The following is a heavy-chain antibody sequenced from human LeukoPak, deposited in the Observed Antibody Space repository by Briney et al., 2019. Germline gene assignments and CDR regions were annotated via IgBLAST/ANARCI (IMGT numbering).Heavy chain of an antibody. J-gene: IGHJ4*02. CDR1: GYTFTSYG. Sequence: ASVKVSCKASGYTFTSYGISWVRQAPGQGLEWMGWISAYNGNTNYAQKLQGRVTMTTDTSTSTAYMELRSLRSDDTAVYYCARDRPNCSSTSCLRGYDYWGQGTLVTVSS. D-gene: IGHD2-2*01. CDR2: ISAYNGNT. CDR3: ARDRPNCSSTSCLRGYDY. V-gene: IGHV1-18*01.